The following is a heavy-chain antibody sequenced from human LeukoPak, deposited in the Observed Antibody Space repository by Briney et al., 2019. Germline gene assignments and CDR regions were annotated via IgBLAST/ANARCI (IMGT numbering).Heavy chain of an antibody. CDR2: INAGNGNT. V-gene: IGHV1-3*01. CDR1: VYTFTSYA. D-gene: IGHD4-17*01. Sequence: ASVKVSCKASVYTFTSYAMHWVRQAPGQRLEWMGWINAGNGNTKYSQKFQGRVTITRDTSASTAYMEPSSLRSEDTAVYYCARDLAHYGEYYYYGMDVWGQGTTVTVSS. J-gene: IGHJ6*02. CDR3: ARDLAHYGEYYYYGMDV.